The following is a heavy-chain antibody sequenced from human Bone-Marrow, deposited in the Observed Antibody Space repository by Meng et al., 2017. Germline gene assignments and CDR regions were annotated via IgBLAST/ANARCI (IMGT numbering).Heavy chain of an antibody. CDR3: ATDLLYGPVDIVATRPN. V-gene: IGHV1-24*01. CDR2: FDPEDGET. CDR1: GYTFTGYY. J-gene: IGHJ4*02. D-gene: IGHD5-12*01. Sequence: ASVKVSCKASGYTFTGYYMHWVRQAPGQGLEWMGGFDPEDGETIYAQKFQGRVTMTEDTSTDTAYMELSSLRSEDTAVYYCATDLLYGPVDIVATRPNWGQGTLVTVSS.